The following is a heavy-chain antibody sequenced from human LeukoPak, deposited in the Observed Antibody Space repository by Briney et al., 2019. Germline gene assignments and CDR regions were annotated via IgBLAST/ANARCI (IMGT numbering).Heavy chain of an antibody. J-gene: IGHJ4*02. CDR3: ATYTSNWPYYFGY. Sequence: PSETLSLTCAVYGGSFSGYYWSWIRQPPGKGLEWIGEINHSGSTNYNPSLKSRVTISVDKSKNQFSLKLNSVTAADTAVYYCATYTSNWPYYFGYWGQGTLVTVSS. D-gene: IGHD4-11*01. V-gene: IGHV4-34*01. CDR2: INHSGST. CDR1: GGSFSGYY.